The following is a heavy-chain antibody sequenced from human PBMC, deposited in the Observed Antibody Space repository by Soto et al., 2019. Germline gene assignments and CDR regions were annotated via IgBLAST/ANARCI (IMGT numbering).Heavy chain of an antibody. Sequence: QVQLVESGGGVVQPGRSLRLSCAVSGFTFSDYGMHWVRQAPGKGLEWVAVMSYAGTYKYYADSVKGRFTISRDLSGNTLFLQMNSLRLEDTPVYFCAKEMYPRTVLDSSSPWGDYWGQGTLVTVSS. CDR3: AKEMYPRTVLDSSSPWGDY. CDR1: GFTFSDYG. V-gene: IGHV3-30*18. J-gene: IGHJ4*02. CDR2: MSYAGTYK. D-gene: IGHD6-6*01.